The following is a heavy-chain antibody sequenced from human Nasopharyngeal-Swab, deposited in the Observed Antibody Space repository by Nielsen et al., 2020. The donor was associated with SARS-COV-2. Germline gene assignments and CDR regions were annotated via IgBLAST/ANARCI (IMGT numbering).Heavy chain of an antibody. CDR1: GGSISSYY. Sequence: SETLSLTCTVSGGSISSYYWSWIRQPPGKGLEWIGYIYYSGSTNYNPFLKSRVTISVDTSKNQFSLKLSSVTAADTAVYYCAREPAYGDYDYWGQGTLVTVSS. CDR3: AREPAYGDYDY. J-gene: IGHJ4*02. V-gene: IGHV4-59*01. D-gene: IGHD4-17*01. CDR2: IYYSGST.